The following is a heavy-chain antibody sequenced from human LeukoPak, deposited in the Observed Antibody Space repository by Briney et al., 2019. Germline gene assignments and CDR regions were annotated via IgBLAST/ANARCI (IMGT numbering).Heavy chain of an antibody. CDR2: IYYSGST. D-gene: IGHD3-22*01. Sequence: SETLSLTCTVSGVSISSYYWSWIRQPPGKGLEWIGYIYYSGSTNYNPSLKSRVTISVDASKNQFSLKLSSVTAADTAVYYCARALFRFDSSSRSLHWYFDLWGRGTLVTVSS. CDR3: ARALFRFDSSSRSLHWYFDL. CDR1: GVSISSYY. J-gene: IGHJ2*01. V-gene: IGHV4-59*01.